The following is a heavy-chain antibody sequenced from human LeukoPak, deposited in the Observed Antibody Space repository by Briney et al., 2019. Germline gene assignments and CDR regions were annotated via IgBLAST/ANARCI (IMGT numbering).Heavy chain of an antibody. CDR1: GYSFTDYY. Sequence: ASVKVSCKASGYSFTDYYMHWVRQAPGQGLEWMGWINPNSGGTNFAQKFQGRVAMTRDTSISTAYLELGSLRSDDTAVYFCARARWQLVPYFDSWGQGTLVTVSS. J-gene: IGHJ4*02. D-gene: IGHD6-6*01. CDR2: INPNSGGT. V-gene: IGHV1-2*02. CDR3: ARARWQLVPYFDS.